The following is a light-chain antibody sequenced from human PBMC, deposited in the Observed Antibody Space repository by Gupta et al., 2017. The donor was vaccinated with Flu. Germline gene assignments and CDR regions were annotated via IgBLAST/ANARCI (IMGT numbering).Light chain of an antibody. CDR1: QSVSSSY. CDR3: QQYGSSPRYS. Sequence: EIVLTQSPGTLSLSQGERATFSCRASQSVSSSYLAWYQQKPGQAPRLLIYGASSRATGIPDRFSGSGSGTDFTLTIIRLEPEDFAVYYCQQYGSSPRYSFGQGTKLEIK. CDR2: GAS. V-gene: IGKV3-20*01. J-gene: IGKJ2*03.